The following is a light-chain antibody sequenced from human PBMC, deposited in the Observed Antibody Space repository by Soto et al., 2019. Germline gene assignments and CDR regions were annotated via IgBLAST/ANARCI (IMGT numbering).Light chain of an antibody. CDR3: CSYAGSSTSLVV. J-gene: IGLJ2*01. Sequence: QSALTQPASVSGSPGQSITISCTGTSSDVGSYNLVSWYQQHPGKAPKLMIYEVSKRPSGVSNRFSGSKSGNTASLTISGLQAEDEADYYCCSYAGSSTSLVVFGGWTKLTVL. CDR2: EVS. CDR1: SSDVGSYNL. V-gene: IGLV2-23*02.